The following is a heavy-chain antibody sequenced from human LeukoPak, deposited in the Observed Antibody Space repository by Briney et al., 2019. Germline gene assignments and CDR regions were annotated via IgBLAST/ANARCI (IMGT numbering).Heavy chain of an antibody. V-gene: IGHV3-30*02. J-gene: IGHJ4*02. D-gene: IGHD3-10*01. Sequence: GGSLRLSCAASGFTFSSYGMHWVRQAPGKGLEWVAFIRYDGSNKYYADSVKGRFTISRDNSKNTLYLQMNSLRAEDTAVYYCAKGVNYRWFGEPTPSAYFDYWGQGTLVTVSS. CDR1: GFTFSSYG. CDR2: IRYDGSNK. CDR3: AKGVNYRWFGEPTPSAYFDY.